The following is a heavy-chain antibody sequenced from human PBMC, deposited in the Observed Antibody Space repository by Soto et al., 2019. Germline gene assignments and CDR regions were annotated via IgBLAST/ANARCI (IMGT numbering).Heavy chain of an antibody. CDR1: GGSISGYY. J-gene: IGHJ5*02. V-gene: IGHV4-59*08. CDR2: IYYSGNT. Sequence: QVQLQESGPGLVKPSETLSLTCTVSGGSISGYYWSWIRQPPGKGLEWIGYIYYSGNTNYNPSLKSRVTRSVDTSKNQFSLKLSSVTAADTAVYYCARHPYAGDNNWFDPWGQGTLVTVSS. D-gene: IGHD3-16*01. CDR3: ARHPYAGDNNWFDP.